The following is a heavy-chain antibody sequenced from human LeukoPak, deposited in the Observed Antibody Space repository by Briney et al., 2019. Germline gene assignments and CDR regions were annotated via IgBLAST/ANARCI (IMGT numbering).Heavy chain of an antibody. J-gene: IGHJ5*02. CDR2: IYHSGST. Sequence: SETLSLTCAVSGGSISSSNWWSWVRQPPGKGLEWIGEIYHSGSTNYNPSLKSRVTISVDKSKNQFSLKLSSVTAADTAVYYCARDRTVLLWFGELQFGRNWFDPWGQGTLVTVSP. CDR1: GGSISSSNW. V-gene: IGHV4-4*02. CDR3: ARDRTVLLWFGELQFGRNWFDP. D-gene: IGHD3-10*01.